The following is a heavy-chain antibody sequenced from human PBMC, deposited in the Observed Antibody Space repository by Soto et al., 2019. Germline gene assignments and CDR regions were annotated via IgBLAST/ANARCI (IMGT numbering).Heavy chain of an antibody. CDR1: GYNFTTFW. CDR3: ARLGFPGAIYFDS. V-gene: IGHV5-51*01. Sequence: GESLKISCKGSGYNFTTFWIGWVRQMPGKGLEWMGIIYPGDSETKYSPDFEGQVTISADRSTNTAYLQWRSLRASDTAMYYCARLGFPGAIYFDSWGLGTLVTVST. CDR2: IYPGDSET. J-gene: IGHJ4*02.